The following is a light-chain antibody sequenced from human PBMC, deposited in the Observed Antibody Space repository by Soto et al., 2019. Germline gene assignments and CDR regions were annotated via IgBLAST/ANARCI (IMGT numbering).Light chain of an antibody. CDR2: GAS. J-gene: IGKJ1*01. V-gene: IGKV1-17*01. CDR3: QQYTNTNNPWM. CDR1: QGIRND. Sequence: DIQMTQSPSSLSASVGDRVTIACRSSQGIRNDLGWYQQKPGKAPKRLIYGASSLQSGVPSRFSGSGSGTEFTLTISSLQPEDSATYYCQQYTNTNNPWMFGQGTKVDIK.